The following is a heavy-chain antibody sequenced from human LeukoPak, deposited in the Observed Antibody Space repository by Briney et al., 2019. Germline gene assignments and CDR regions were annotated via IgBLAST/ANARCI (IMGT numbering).Heavy chain of an antibody. J-gene: IGHJ6*02. V-gene: IGHV3-23*01. CDR2: ISGSGGST. CDR1: EFTFSSYA. D-gene: IGHD1-14*01. CDR3: AKPTPGGYYYYGMDV. Sequence: GGSLRLSCAASEFTFSSYAMSWVRQAPGKGLEWVSAISGSGGSTYYADSVKGRFTISRDNSKNTLYLQMNSLRAEDTAVYYCAKPTPGGYYYYGMDVWGQGTTVTVSS.